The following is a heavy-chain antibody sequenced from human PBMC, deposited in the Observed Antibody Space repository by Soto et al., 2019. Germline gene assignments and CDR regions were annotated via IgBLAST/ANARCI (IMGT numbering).Heavy chain of an antibody. CDR2: IIPIFGTA. CDR1: GGTFSSYA. Sequence: QVQLVQSGAEVQKPGSSVKVSCKASGGTFSSYAISWVRQAPGQGLEWMGGIIPIFGTANYAQKFQGRVTITADESTSTAYMELSSLRSEDTDVYYCAREDITTDTAMVIAFDIWGQGTMVTVSS. V-gene: IGHV1-69*12. J-gene: IGHJ3*02. D-gene: IGHD5-18*01. CDR3: AREDITTDTAMVIAFDI.